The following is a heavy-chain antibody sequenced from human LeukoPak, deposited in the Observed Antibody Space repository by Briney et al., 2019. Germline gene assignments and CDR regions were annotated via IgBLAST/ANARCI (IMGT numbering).Heavy chain of an antibody. CDR3: ARGAIAAAGLGWFDP. D-gene: IGHD6-13*01. V-gene: IGHV4-38-2*01. CDR2: IYHSGST. CDR1: CYSISSGYY. J-gene: IGHJ5*02. Sequence: PSETLSLTCAVSCYSISSGYYWGWIRQPPGKGLEWIGSIYHSGSTYYNPSLKSRVTISVDTSKNQFPLRLSSVTAADTAVYYCARGAIAAAGLGWFDPWGQGTLVTVSS.